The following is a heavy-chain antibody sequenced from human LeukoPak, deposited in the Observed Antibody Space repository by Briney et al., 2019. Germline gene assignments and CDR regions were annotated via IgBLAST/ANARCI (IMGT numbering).Heavy chain of an antibody. CDR3: ARADNNSWLDWFDP. CDR1: GYTFTNYG. CDR2: ISTYNGYT. Sequence: ASVKVSCKASGYTFTNYGISWVRQAPGQGLEWMGWISTYNGYTNYAQKLQGRATMTTDTSTSTAYMELRSLRSDDTAVYYCARADNNSWLDWFDPWGQGALVTVSS. J-gene: IGHJ5*02. D-gene: IGHD2/OR15-2a*01. V-gene: IGHV1-18*01.